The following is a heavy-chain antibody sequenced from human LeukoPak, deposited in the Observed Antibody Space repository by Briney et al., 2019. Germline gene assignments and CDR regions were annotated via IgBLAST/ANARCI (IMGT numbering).Heavy chain of an antibody. CDR1: GYTLTEIS. CDR2: FDPEDGET. CDR3: ATSGSSGDMIVVD. V-gene: IGHV1-24*01. J-gene: IGHJ4*02. Sequence: ASVKVSCKVSGYTLTEISMHWVRQAPGKGLEWMGGFDPEDGETIYAQKFQGRVTMTEDTSTDTAYMELSSLRSEDTAVYYCATSGSSGDMIVVDWGQGTLVTVSS. D-gene: IGHD3-22*01.